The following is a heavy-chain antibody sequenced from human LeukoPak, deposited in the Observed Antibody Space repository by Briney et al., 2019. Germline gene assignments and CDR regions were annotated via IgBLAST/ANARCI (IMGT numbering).Heavy chain of an antibody. Sequence: ASVKVSCKASGYTFTNYDLNWVRQASGQGLEWMGWMNPNSGNTGYPQKFQGRVTITRNTSISTAYMELSSLTSDDTGVYYCARGPITMVRGVLGFWGQGTLVTVSS. J-gene: IGHJ4*02. CDR2: MNPNSGNT. V-gene: IGHV1-8*01. D-gene: IGHD3-10*01. CDR3: ARGPITMVRGVLGF. CDR1: GYTFTNYD.